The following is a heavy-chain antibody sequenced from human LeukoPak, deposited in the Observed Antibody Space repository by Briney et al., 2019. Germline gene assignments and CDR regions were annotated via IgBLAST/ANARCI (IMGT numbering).Heavy chain of an antibody. CDR3: ARGRPAYSSSWYPLFDYYYMDV. CDR1: GFTFSSFG. D-gene: IGHD6-13*01. Sequence: GGSLRLSCTPSGFTFSSFGMHWVRQATGKGLEWVSAIGTAGDTYYPGSVKGRFTISRENAKNSLYLQMNSLRAGDTAVYYCARGRPAYSSSWYPLFDYYYMDVWGKGTTVTISS. CDR2: IGTAGDT. V-gene: IGHV3-13*01. J-gene: IGHJ6*03.